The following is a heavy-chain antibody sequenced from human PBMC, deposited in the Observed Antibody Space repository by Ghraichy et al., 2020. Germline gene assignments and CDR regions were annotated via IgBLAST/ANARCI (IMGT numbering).Heavy chain of an antibody. Sequence: SETLSLTCTVSGGSVNSTINYWSWIRQPPGKGLEWIGYIYKDGTTNNNPSLRSRVTISVDTSKNQFSLKMTSVTAADTAVYYCAKEADWTVGVLKPIAFWGQGTLVTVSS. J-gene: IGHJ4*02. CDR1: GGSVNSTINY. CDR3: AKEADWTVGVLKPIAF. D-gene: IGHD3-3*01. V-gene: IGHV4-61*01. CDR2: IYKDGTT.